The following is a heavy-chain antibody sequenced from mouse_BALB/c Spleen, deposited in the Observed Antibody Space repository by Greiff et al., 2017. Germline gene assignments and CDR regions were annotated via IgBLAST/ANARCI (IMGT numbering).Heavy chain of an antibody. J-gene: IGHJ2*01. Sequence: EVMLVESGGGLVQPGGSLKLSCAASGFTFSSYTMSWVRQTPEKRLEWVAYISNGGGSTYYPDTVKGRFTISRDNAKNTLYLQMSSLKSEDTAMYYCARQAYFDYWGQGTTLTVSS. CDR3: ARQAYFDY. CDR1: GFTFSSYT. CDR2: ISNGGGST. V-gene: IGHV5-12-2*01.